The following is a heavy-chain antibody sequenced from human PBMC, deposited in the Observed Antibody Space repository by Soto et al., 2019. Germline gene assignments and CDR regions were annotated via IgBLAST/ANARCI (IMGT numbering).Heavy chain of an antibody. CDR1: GGSIINYY. J-gene: IGHJ5*01. V-gene: IGHV4-4*07. D-gene: IGHD6-13*01. CDR2: IYSSGTA. CDR3: ARQTTYSSSWFDY. Sequence: SETLSLTCTVSGGSIINYYWAWIRQPAGKGLEWVGRIYSSGTANYNPSLKSRLTMSVDTSKNQFTLKVTSVTAADTALYYCARQTTYSSSWFDYWGHGTPVTVSS.